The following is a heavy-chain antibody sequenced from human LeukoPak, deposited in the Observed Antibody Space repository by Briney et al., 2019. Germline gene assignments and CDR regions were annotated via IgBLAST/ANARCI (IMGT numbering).Heavy chain of an antibody. V-gene: IGHV3-43*02. CDR1: GFTFHDYA. Sequence: GGSLRLSCAASGFTFHDYAMHWVRQAPGKGLEWVSLIGGNGGSTYYTDSVKGRFTISRDNSKNSLYLQMNSLTTDDTALYSCTRVNHALDVWGQGTTVTVSS. D-gene: IGHD1-14*01. J-gene: IGHJ6*02. CDR2: IGGNGGST. CDR3: TRVNHALDV.